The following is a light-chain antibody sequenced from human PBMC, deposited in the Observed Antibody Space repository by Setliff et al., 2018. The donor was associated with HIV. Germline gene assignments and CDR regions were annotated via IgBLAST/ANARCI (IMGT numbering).Light chain of an antibody. Sequence: QSVLTQPASVSGSPGQSITISCTGTSSDVGGYNYVSWYQQHPGKAPKLMISDVSNRPSGVSNRFSGSKSGNTASLTISGLQAEDEADYYCSSYTSITPLYVFGTGTKSPS. CDR2: DVS. CDR3: SSYTSITPLYV. J-gene: IGLJ1*01. CDR1: SSDVGGYNY. V-gene: IGLV2-14*03.